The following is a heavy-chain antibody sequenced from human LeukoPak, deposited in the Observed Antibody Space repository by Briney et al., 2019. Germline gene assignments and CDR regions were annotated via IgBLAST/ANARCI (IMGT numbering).Heavy chain of an antibody. D-gene: IGHD3-10*01. J-gene: IGHJ6*04. CDR3: ARDLAYYGSGSQHKYYYYGMDV. V-gene: IGHV1-18*04. CDR2: ISAYKGNT. CDR1: GYTFTSCG. Sequence: GASVKVSCKASGYTFTSCGISWVRQAPGQGREWMGWISAYKGNTKYAQTLQGRDTMTTDTSTSTAYTELRSLRSDGTAVYYCARDLAYYGSGSQHKYYYYGMDVWGKGTTVTVSS.